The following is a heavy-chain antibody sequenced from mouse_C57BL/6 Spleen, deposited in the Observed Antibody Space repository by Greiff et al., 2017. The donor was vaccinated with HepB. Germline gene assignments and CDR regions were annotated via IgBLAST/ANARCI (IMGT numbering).Heavy chain of an antibody. CDR2: ISSGGDYI. D-gene: IGHD2-4*01. J-gene: IGHJ4*01. Sequence: EVQLQQSGEGLVKPGGSLKLSCAASGFTFSSYAMSWVRQTPEKRLEWVAYISSGGDYIYYADTVKGRFTISRDNARNTLYLQMSSLKSEDTAMYYCTRDRGYYDYLYAMDYWGQGTSVTVSS. CDR1: GFTFSSYA. V-gene: IGHV5-9-1*02. CDR3: TRDRGYYDYLYAMDY.